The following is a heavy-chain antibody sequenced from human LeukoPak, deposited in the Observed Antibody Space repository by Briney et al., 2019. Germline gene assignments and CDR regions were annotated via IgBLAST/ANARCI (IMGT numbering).Heavy chain of an antibody. Sequence: SETLSLTCTVSGGTISSSYYYWGWIRQPPGKGLEWIGSIYYSGTTYYNPSLKSRVTISVDSSKSQFSLKLSSVTAADTAVYYCARGYSSSSYYFDSWGQGTLVTVSS. CDR3: ARGYSSSSYYFDS. CDR2: IYYSGTT. D-gene: IGHD6-6*01. V-gene: IGHV4-39*07. J-gene: IGHJ4*02. CDR1: GGTISSSYYY.